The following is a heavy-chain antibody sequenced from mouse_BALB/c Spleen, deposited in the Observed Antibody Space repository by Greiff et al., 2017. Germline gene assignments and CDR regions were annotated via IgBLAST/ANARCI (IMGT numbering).Heavy chain of an antibody. CDR3: ARPRYGSSYVWFAY. CDR1: GYTFTSYT. V-gene: IGHV1-4*02. D-gene: IGHD1-1*01. CDR2: INPSSGYT. J-gene: IGHJ3*01. Sequence: QVQLQQSAAELARPGASVKMSCKASGYTFTSYTMHWVKQRPGQGLEWIGYINPSSGYTEYNQKFKDKTTLTADKSSSTAYMQLSSLTSEDSAVYYCARPRYGSSYVWFAYWGQGTLVTVSA.